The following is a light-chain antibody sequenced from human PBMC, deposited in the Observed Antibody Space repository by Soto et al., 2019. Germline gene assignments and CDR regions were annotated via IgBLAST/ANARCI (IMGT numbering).Light chain of an antibody. J-gene: IGLJ2*01. CDR1: SGHSSYA. CDR3: QTWGTGILV. Sequence: QLVLTQSPSASASLGASVKLTCTLSSGHSSYAIAWHQQQPEKGPRYLMKLNSDGSHSKGDGIPDRFSGSSSGAERYLTISSLQSEDEAVYYCQTWGTGILVFGGGTKLTVL. CDR2: LNSDGSH. V-gene: IGLV4-69*01.